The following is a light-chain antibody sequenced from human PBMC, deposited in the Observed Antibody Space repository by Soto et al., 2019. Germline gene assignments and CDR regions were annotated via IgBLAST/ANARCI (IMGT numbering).Light chain of an antibody. V-gene: IGKV1-33*01. Sequence: DIQMTQSPSSLSASVGDRVTITCRSSQCISIYLNCFQQKQGKDPELLINDASNLQTVVPSRFSGSGSGTDFTLIIDRLQPEDIATFYCQQHDYFPTFGQGTRLEI. J-gene: IGKJ5*01. CDR1: QCISIY. CDR3: QQHDYFPT. CDR2: DAS.